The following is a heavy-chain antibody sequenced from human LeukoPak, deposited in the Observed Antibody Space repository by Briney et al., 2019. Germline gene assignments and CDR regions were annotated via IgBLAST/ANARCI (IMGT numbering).Heavy chain of an antibody. Sequence: GRSLRLSCAASGFTFDDYAMHWVRQAPGKGLEWVSHISWNSGSIGYADSVKGRFTISRDNSKNTLYLQMNSLRAEDTAVYYCAKVLSKTSYYNTFFDYWGQGTLVTVSS. CDR2: ISWNSGSI. D-gene: IGHD1-26*01. J-gene: IGHJ4*02. V-gene: IGHV3-9*01. CDR3: AKVLSKTSYYNTFFDY. CDR1: GFTFDDYA.